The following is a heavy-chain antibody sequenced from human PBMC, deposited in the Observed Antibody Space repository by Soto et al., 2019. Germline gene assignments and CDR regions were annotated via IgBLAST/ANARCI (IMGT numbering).Heavy chain of an antibody. V-gene: IGHV4-59*01. CDR3: ARENDMGSFDY. Sequence: SETLSLTCTVSGGSFSSYYWSWIRQPPGRGLEWLGCIYYSGSTNYNPSLKSRVTISVDTSKNQFSLNLSSVIAADTAVYYCARENDMGSFDYWGQGTLVTVSS. J-gene: IGHJ4*02. CDR2: IYYSGST. CDR1: GGSFSSYY. D-gene: IGHD3-22*01.